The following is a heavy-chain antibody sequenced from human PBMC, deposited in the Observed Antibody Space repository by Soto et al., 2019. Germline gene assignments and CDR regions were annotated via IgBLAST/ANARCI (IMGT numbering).Heavy chain of an antibody. J-gene: IGHJ6*02. V-gene: IGHV1-3*01. Sequence: ASVKVSCKASGYTFTSYAMHWVRQAPGQRLEWMGWINAGNGNTKYSQKFQGRVTITRDTSASTAYMELSSLRSEDTAVYYCARTVPLRFLEWSHRYGMDVWGQGTTVTVS. CDR1: GYTFTSYA. D-gene: IGHD3-3*01. CDR2: INAGNGNT. CDR3: ARTVPLRFLEWSHRYGMDV.